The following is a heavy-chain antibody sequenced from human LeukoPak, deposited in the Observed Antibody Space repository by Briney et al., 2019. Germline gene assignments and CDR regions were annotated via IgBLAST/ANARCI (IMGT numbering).Heavy chain of an antibody. D-gene: IGHD3-9*01. Sequence: PGGSLRLSCVGSGFTFSNSWMHWVRQAPGKGLVWVSRINTDGSSTSYADSVKGRFTISRDNAKNTLYLQMNSLRAEDTAVYYCARVDYDILTGYLGFDYWGQGTLVTVSS. CDR3: ARVDYDILTGYLGFDY. CDR2: INTDGSST. J-gene: IGHJ4*02. V-gene: IGHV3-74*01. CDR1: GFTFSNSW.